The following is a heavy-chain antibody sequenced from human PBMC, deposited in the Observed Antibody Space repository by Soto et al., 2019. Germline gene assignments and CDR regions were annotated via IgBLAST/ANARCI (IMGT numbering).Heavy chain of an antibody. D-gene: IGHD5-12*01. CDR3: ARSPNKYSGYDYLLGPYFDY. J-gene: IGHJ4*02. V-gene: IGHV1-24*01. CDR2: FDPEDGET. Sequence: GASVKVSCKVSGYTLTELSMHWVRQAPGKGLEWMGGFDPEDGETIYAQKFQGRVTITADKSTSTAYMELSSLRSEDTAVYYCARSPNKYSGYDYLLGPYFDYWGQGTLVTVSS. CDR1: GYTLTELS.